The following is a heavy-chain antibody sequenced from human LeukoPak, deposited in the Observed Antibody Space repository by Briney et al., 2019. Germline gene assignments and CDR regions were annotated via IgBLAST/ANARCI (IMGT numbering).Heavy chain of an antibody. Sequence: PSETLSLTCTVSGGSINSYYWSWIRQPPGKGLEWIGYIYYSGSTNYNPSLKSRVTISVDTSKNQFSLKLSSVTAADTAVYYCARFDYGDYQYYFDYWGQGTLVTVSS. V-gene: IGHV4-59*01. D-gene: IGHD4-17*01. CDR3: ARFDYGDYQYYFDY. CDR1: GGSINSYY. J-gene: IGHJ4*02. CDR2: IYYSGST.